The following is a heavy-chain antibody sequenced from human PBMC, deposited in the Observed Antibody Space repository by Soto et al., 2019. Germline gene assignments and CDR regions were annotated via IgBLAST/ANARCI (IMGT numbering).Heavy chain of an antibody. V-gene: IGHV3-53*01. Sequence: PGGSLRLSCAASGFTVSSNYMSWVRQAPGKGLEWVSVIYSGGSTYYADSVKGRFTISRDNSKNTLSLQMNSLRADDTAVYYCTSRRDWTAVHPFDYWGLGTLVTVSS. CDR2: IYSGGST. CDR1: GFTVSSNY. CDR3: TSRRDWTAVHPFDY. J-gene: IGHJ4*02. D-gene: IGHD2-21*01.